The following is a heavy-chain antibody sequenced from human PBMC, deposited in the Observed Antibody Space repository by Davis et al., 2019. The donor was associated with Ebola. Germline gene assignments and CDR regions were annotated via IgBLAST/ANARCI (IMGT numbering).Heavy chain of an antibody. CDR1: GFTVSGNY. CDR2: VYSGGST. J-gene: IGHJ6*02. CDR3: ARSADYGMDV. Sequence: GESLKISCAASGFTVSGNYMSWVRQAPGKGLEWVSVVYSGGSTYYADSVKGRFTISRDNAKNSLYLQMNSLRAEDTAVYYCARSADYGMDVWGQGTTVTVSS. V-gene: IGHV3-53*01.